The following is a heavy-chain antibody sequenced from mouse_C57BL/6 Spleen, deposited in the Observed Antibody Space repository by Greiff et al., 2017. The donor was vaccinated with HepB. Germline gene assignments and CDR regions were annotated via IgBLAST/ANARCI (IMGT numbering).Heavy chain of an antibody. D-gene: IGHD1-1*01. CDR1: GYSFTGYY. CDR3: ARGGSSYSYPDV. Sequence: EVQLQQSGPELVKPGASVKISCKASGYSFTGYYMNWVKQSPEKSLEWIGEINPSTGGTTYNQKFKAKAPLTVDKSSSTAYMQLKSLTSEDSAVYYCARGGSSYSYPDVWGTGTTVTVSS. CDR2: INPSTGGT. J-gene: IGHJ1*03. V-gene: IGHV1-42*01.